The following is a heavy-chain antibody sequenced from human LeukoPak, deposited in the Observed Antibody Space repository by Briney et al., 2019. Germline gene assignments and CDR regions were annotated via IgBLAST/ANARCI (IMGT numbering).Heavy chain of an antibody. D-gene: IGHD2-2*02. CDR2: IYPGDSDT. V-gene: IGHV5-51*01. CDR3: ARQFVVVPAAIDQNWFDP. Sequence: GESLKISCKGSGYSFTSYWIGWVRQMPGKGLEWMGIIYPGDSDTRYSPSFQGQVTISADKPISTAYLQWSSLKASDTAMYYCARQFVVVPAAIDQNWFDPWGQGTLVTVSS. J-gene: IGHJ5*02. CDR1: GYSFTSYW.